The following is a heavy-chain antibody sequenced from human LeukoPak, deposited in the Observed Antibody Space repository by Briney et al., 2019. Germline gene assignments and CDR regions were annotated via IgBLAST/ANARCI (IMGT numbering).Heavy chain of an antibody. CDR2: IKTKIDGETT. D-gene: IGHD2-15*01. J-gene: IGHJ4*02. CDR1: GFTFSNAW. Sequence: PGGSLRLSCAVSGFTFSNAWMNWVRQAPGKGLEWVGRIKTKIDGETTDYGAPMKGRFTISRDDSKNTLYVEVKSLKTEDTAVYYCATEGSYCSGGRCYRYFDFWGQGTLVTVSS. V-gene: IGHV3-15*01. CDR3: ATEGSYCSGGRCYRYFDF.